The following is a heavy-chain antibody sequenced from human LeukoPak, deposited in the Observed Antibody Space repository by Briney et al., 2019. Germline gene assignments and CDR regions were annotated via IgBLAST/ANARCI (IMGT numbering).Heavy chain of an antibody. CDR1: GYTFSSYD. Sequence: ASVKVSCKASGYTFSSYDINWVRQATGQGLEWMGWMNPNSGNTGYAQKFQGRVTITRNTSISTAYMELSSLRSEDTAVYYCARGSSSGWFSSNYWGQGTLVTVSS. J-gene: IGHJ4*02. CDR2: MNPNSGNT. D-gene: IGHD6-19*01. CDR3: ARGSSSGWFSSNY. V-gene: IGHV1-8*01.